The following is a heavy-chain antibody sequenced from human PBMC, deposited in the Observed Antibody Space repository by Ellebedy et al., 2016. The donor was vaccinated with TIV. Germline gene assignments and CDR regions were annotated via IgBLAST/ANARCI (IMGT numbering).Heavy chain of an antibody. CDR3: ARDGNGYYFDL. D-gene: IGHD5-24*01. CDR2: IYQSGST. J-gene: IGHJ4*02. V-gene: IGHV4-4*02. CDR1: GDSISSSNW. Sequence: MPSETLSLTCAVSGDSISSSNWWNWVRQTPGKVLEWIGEIYQSGSTNYNPSPNSRVTISVDKSKNQFSLKRNSVTAADTAVYYCARDGNGYYFDLWGQGTPVTVSS.